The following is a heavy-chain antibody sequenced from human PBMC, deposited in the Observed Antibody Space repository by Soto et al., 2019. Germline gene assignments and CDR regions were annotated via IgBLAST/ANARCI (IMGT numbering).Heavy chain of an antibody. J-gene: IGHJ3*02. CDR3: VSGLYYDFWSGYPRDAFDI. CDR2: INHSGST. D-gene: IGHD3-3*01. Sequence: SETLSLTCAVYGGSFSGYYWSWIRQPPGKGLEWIGEINHSGSTNYNPSLKSRVTISVDTSKNQFSLKLSSVTAADTAVYYCVSGLYYDFWSGYPRDAFDIWGQGTMVTVSS. V-gene: IGHV4-34*01. CDR1: GGSFSGYY.